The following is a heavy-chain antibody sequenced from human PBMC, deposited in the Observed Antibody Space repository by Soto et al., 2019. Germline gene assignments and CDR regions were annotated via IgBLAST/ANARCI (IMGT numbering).Heavy chain of an antibody. CDR3: ARDIVATIRGFDY. Sequence: GSLRLSCAASGFTFSSYGMHWVRQAPGKGLEWVAVIWYDGSNKYYADSVKGRFTISRDNSKNTLYLQMNSLRAEDTAVYYCARDIVATIRGFDYWGQGTLVTVSS. V-gene: IGHV3-33*01. D-gene: IGHD5-12*01. CDR1: GFTFSSYG. CDR2: IWYDGSNK. J-gene: IGHJ4*02.